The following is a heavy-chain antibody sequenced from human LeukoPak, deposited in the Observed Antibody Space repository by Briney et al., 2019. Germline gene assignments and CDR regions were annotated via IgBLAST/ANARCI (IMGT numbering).Heavy chain of an antibody. V-gene: IGHV3-23*01. Sequence: QSGGSLRLSCAASGFTFSSYAMSWVRQAPGKGLEWVSTISGSGGTTYYADSVKGRFTISRDNSKDTLYLQMNSLRAEDTAVYYCAKQKYSYGSTYLDYWGQGTLVTVSS. CDR1: GFTFSSYA. J-gene: IGHJ4*02. D-gene: IGHD5-18*01. CDR2: ISGSGGTT. CDR3: AKQKYSYGSTYLDY.